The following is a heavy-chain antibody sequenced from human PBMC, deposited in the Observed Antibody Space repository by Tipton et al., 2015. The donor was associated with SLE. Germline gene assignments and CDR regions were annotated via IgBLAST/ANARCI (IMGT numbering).Heavy chain of an antibody. Sequence: GSLRLSCAAPGFTFHDYAMSWVRQAPGKGLEWVSGITASSSSTYHADSVKGRFTISRDDSKNTLYLQMNSLRTEDTAIYYCAKGGQGGGSGFDSLDYWGQGTLVTVSS. J-gene: IGHJ4*02. CDR3: AKGGQGGGSGFDSLDY. CDR1: GFTFHDYA. D-gene: IGHD2-15*01. V-gene: IGHV3-23*01. CDR2: ITASSSST.